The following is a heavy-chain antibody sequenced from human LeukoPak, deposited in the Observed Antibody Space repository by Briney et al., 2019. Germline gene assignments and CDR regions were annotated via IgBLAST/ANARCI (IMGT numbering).Heavy chain of an antibody. CDR2: INPNSGGT. V-gene: IGHV1-2*06. Sequence: ASVKVSCKASGYTFTGYYMHWVRQAPGQGLEWMGRINPNSGGTNYAQEFQGRVTMTRDTSISTAYMELSRLRSDDTAVYYCARDARPYSSGWYHNWFDPWGQGTLVTVSS. J-gene: IGHJ5*02. CDR1: GYTFTGYY. CDR3: ARDARPYSSGWYHNWFDP. D-gene: IGHD6-19*01.